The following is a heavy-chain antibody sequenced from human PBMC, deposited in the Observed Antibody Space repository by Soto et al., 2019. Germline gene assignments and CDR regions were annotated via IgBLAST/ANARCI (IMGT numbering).Heavy chain of an antibody. Sequence: GESLKISCKGSGYSFTSYWIGWVRQMPGKGLEWMGIIYPGDSDTRYSPSFQGQVTISADKSISTAYLQWSSLRVEDTSVYYCGRDRAYRCFALGGQETRAPVPS. CDR3: GRDRAYRCFAL. V-gene: IGHV5-51*01. CDR2: IYPGDSDT. D-gene: IGHD1-1*01. J-gene: IGHJ4*02. CDR1: GYSFTSYW.